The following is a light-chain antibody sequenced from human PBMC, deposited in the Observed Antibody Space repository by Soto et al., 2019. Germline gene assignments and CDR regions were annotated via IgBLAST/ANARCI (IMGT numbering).Light chain of an antibody. J-gene: IGLJ3*02. CDR1: SSNIGSNI. Sequence: QSVLTQPPSASGTPGQRVTISCSGRSSNIGSNIVNWYQQLPGTAPKLLIYSNNQRPSGVPDRFSGSKSGTSASLAISGLQSADEADYYCAAWDDSLNGPVFGGGTKLTVL. CDR3: AAWDDSLNGPV. V-gene: IGLV1-44*01. CDR2: SNN.